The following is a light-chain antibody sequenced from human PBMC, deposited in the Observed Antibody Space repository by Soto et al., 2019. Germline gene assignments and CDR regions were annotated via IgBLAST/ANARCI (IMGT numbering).Light chain of an antibody. CDR3: CSYAGSRTDVV. J-gene: IGLJ2*01. V-gene: IGLV2-23*01. CDR1: SSDVGSYNL. CDR2: EGS. Sequence: QSALTQPASVSGSPGQSITISCTGTSSDVGSYNLVSWYQQHPGKAPKLMIYEGSKRPSGVSNRFSGSKSGNTASLTISGLPAEDEADYYCCSYAGSRTDVVFGGGIKVTVL.